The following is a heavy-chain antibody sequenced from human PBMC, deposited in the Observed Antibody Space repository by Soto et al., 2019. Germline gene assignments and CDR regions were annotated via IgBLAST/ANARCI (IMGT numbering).Heavy chain of an antibody. CDR3: ARAEWTVVAVSWFDP. D-gene: IGHD2-15*01. CDR2: IYYSGST. J-gene: IGHJ5*02. Sequence: SETLSLTCTVSGGSISSGDYYWSWIRQHPGKGLERIGYIYYSGSTYYNPSLKSRLTISVDTSKNQFSLKLSSVTAADTAVYYCARAEWTVVAVSWFDPWGQGTLVTVS. CDR1: GGSISSGDYY. V-gene: IGHV4-31*02.